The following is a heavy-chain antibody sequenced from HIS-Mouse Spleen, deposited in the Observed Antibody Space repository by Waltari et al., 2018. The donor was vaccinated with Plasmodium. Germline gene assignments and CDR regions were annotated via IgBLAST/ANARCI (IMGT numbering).Heavy chain of an antibody. CDR2: IYYCGST. V-gene: IGHV4-59*01. CDR1: GGSITSYY. J-gene: IGHJ4*02. Sequence: QVQLQESGPGLVKPSETLSLPCTVSGGSITSYYWNWIRQPPGKGLEWIGYIYYCGSTNYNPPLKSRVPISVDTSKNQFSLKLSSVTAADTAVYYCAREVNSGTFDYWGQGTLVTVSS. CDR3: AREVNSGTFDY. D-gene: IGHD1-26*01.